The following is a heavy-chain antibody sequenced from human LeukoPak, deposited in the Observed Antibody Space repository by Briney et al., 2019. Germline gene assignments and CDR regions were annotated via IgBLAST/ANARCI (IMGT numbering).Heavy chain of an antibody. J-gene: IGHJ4*02. CDR2: INAYNGHT. D-gene: IGHD2/OR15-2a*01. CDR3: ARGEYNYFDY. CDR1: GYTFTSHG. Sequence: GASVNVSCKASGYTFTSHGITWVQQAPGQGLEWVGWINAYNGHTNYVQNLQGRATMTTDTSTSTAYMELRSLRSDDTAVYYCARGEYNYFDYWGQGTLVTVSS. V-gene: IGHV1-18*01.